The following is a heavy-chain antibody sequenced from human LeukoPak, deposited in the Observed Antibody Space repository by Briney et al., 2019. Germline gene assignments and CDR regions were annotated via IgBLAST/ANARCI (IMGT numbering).Heavy chain of an antibody. CDR2: IRKKEGLGGST. CDR1: EFTFGDYA. J-gene: IGHJ6*02. V-gene: IGHV3-49*04. CDR3: TRAGIVATIGYGMDV. Sequence: GGSLRLSCTTFEFTFGDYALSWVRQAPGKGLEWVGLIRKKEGLGGSTEYAASVEGRFSISRDDSKSIAYLQMNSLQTEDTAVYYCTRAGIVATIGYGMDVWGQGTTVTVSS. D-gene: IGHD5-12*01.